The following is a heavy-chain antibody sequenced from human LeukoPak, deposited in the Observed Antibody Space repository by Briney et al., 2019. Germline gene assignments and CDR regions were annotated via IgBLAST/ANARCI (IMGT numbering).Heavy chain of an antibody. D-gene: IGHD2-2*01. Sequence: SETLSLTCTVSGGSISSSSYYWGWIRQPPGKGLEWIGSIYYSGSTYYNPSLKSRVTMSVDTSKNQFSLKLSSVTAADTAVYYCARGPGYCSSTSCFNWFDPWGQGTLVTVSS. CDR1: GGSISSSSYY. V-gene: IGHV4-39*07. CDR2: IYYSGST. J-gene: IGHJ5*02. CDR3: ARGPGYCSSTSCFNWFDP.